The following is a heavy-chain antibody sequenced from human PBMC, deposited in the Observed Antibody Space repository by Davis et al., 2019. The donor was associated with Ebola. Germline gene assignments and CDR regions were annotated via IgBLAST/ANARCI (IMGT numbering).Heavy chain of an antibody. CDR2: IKTDGTEG. D-gene: IGHD2/OR15-2a*01. CDR1: GFTFSRYW. Sequence: GGSLRLSCAASGFTFSRYWMSWVRQAPGKGLEWVGNIKTDGTEGYYVDSVKGRFTISRDNAKNSLFLQMNGLRADDTAVYYCARAGGSTTLTAPSMDVWGQGTTVTVSS. CDR3: ARAGGSTTLTAPSMDV. V-gene: IGHV3-7*03. J-gene: IGHJ6*02.